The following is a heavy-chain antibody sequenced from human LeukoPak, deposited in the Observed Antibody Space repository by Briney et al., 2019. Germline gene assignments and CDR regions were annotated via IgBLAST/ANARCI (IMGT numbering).Heavy chain of an antibody. CDR1: GFTVSSNS. CDR3: ASRRGKTSIAAADFDY. D-gene: IGHD6-13*01. CDR2: IYSGGST. J-gene: IGHJ4*02. Sequence: GGSLSLSCAASGFTVSSNSMSWVRQAPGKGLEWVSVIYSGGSTFYADSVKGRFTISRDNSKNTLYLQMNSLRAEDTAVYYCASRRGKTSIAAADFDYWGQGTLVTVSS. V-gene: IGHV3-66*01.